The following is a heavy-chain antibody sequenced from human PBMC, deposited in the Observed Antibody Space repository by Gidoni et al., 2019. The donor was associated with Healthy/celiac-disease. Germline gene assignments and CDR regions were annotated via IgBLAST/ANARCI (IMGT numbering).Heavy chain of an antibody. J-gene: IGHJ5*02. D-gene: IGHD2-2*01. V-gene: IGHV3-30*18. CDR1: GVTFGSYG. Sequence: QVKLVESGGGVGQPGRTLRRSWAASGVTFGSYGMHWVRRAPGKGLGCVAGISYDGSHTYYADSVKGRFTISRDNSKNTLYLQMNSLRAEDTAVYYCAKDRVVVPAANWFDPWGQGTLVTVSS. CDR2: ISYDGSHT. CDR3: AKDRVVVPAANWFDP.